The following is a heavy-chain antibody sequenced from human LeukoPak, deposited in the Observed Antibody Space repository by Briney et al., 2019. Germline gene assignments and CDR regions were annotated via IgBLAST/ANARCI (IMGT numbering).Heavy chain of an antibody. CDR2: IYASGST. CDR3: AXEYXSSSGKNAFDI. Sequence: SETLSLTCTVSGGSISSYFWSWIRQPAGKGLEWIGRIYASGSTNYNPSLKSRVTMSVDTSKNQFSLKLRSVPAADTAVYYCAXEYXSSSGKNAFDIWGQGTMVTVSS. V-gene: IGHV4-4*07. J-gene: IGHJ3*02. CDR1: GGSISSYF. D-gene: IGHD6-6*01.